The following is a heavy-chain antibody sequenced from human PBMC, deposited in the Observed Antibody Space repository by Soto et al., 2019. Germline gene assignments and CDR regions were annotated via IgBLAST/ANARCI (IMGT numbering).Heavy chain of an antibody. D-gene: IGHD3-10*01. CDR2: VHDSWGS. J-gene: IGHJ6*02. V-gene: IGHV4-59*08. Sequence: PSETLSLTCTVSGGSISSYYWSWIRQPPGKGLEWIGYVHDSWGSHYNPSLKSRVAISLDTSKSQFSLKLTSVTATDTDVYYCVRQGFGALHSLVDVWGQGTTVTVSS. CDR1: GGSISSYY. CDR3: VRQGFGALHSLVDV.